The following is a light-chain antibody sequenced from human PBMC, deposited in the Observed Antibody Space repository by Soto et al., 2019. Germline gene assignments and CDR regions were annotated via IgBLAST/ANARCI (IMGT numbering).Light chain of an antibody. V-gene: IGKV3-20*01. J-gene: IGKJ5*01. CDR1: QSVSSSY. CDR2: GAS. Sequence: EIVLTQSPGTLSLSPGERATLSCRASQSVSSSYLAGYQQKPGQAPRLLIYGASSRVTGILDRFSGSGFGTDVTLTSSRLEPEDFEVYYCQQYGSSQMFGKGTR. CDR3: QQYGSSQM.